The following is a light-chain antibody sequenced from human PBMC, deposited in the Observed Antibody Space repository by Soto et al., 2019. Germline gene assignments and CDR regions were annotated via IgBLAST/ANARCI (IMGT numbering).Light chain of an antibody. CDR2: GAS. CDR3: QQYGTSPFP. J-gene: IGKJ4*01. V-gene: IGKV3-20*01. Sequence: EIVLTQSPGTLSLSPGEGATLSCRASQTVLSNYLAWYQQKPGQAPRLLFYGASFRATGIPDRFSGSGSGTDFTLTISRLEPEDLAVFYCQQYGTSPFPFGGGTKVEIK. CDR1: QTVLSNY.